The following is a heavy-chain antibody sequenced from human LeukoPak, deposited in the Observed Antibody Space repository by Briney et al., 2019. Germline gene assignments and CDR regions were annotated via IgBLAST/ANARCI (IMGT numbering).Heavy chain of an antibody. V-gene: IGHV4-59*08. CDR2: IYYSGST. Sequence: SETLSLTCTVSGGSISSYYWSWIRQPPGKGLEWIGYIYYSGSTYYNPSLKSRVTISVDTSKNQFSLKLSSVTAADTAVYYCARTRITMIVVVITPMGWFDPWGQGTLVTVSS. CDR3: ARTRITMIVVVITPMGWFDP. J-gene: IGHJ5*02. CDR1: GGSISSYY. D-gene: IGHD3-22*01.